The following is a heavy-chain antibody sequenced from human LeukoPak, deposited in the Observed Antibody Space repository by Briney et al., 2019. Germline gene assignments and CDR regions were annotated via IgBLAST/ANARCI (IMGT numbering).Heavy chain of an antibody. D-gene: IGHD6-19*01. CDR2: ISFNSGRI. CDR1: GFTFHDYG. V-gene: IGHV3-9*01. J-gene: IGHJ4*02. CDR3: AKDIAVAGTTYYFDY. Sequence: PGRSLRLSCAASGFTFHDYGMHWVRLAPGKGLEWVSGISFNSGRIGYADSVKGRFTISRDNSKNTLYLQMNSLRAEDTAVYYCAKDIAVAGTTYYFDYWGQGTLVTVSS.